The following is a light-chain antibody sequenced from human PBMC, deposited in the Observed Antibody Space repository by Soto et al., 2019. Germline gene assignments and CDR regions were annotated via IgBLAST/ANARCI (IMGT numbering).Light chain of an antibody. J-gene: IGKJ1*01. V-gene: IGKV1-39*01. CDR3: QQSNRSPST. CDR2: AAS. Sequence: DIQMTQSPSSLSASVGDRVTITCRASQSISSYLNWYQQKPGKAPKLLIYAASSLQSGVPSRFSGSGSGTDFTLTISSLQPEDFATYYCQQSNRSPSTFGQVTKVDI. CDR1: QSISSY.